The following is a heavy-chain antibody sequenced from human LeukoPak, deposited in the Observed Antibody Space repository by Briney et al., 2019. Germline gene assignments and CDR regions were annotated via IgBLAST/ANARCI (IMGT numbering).Heavy chain of an antibody. J-gene: IGHJ4*02. CDR3: ARVVPHYYFDY. CDR1: GGSISSGGYS. CDR2: IYHSGST. Sequence: SETLSLTCAVSGGSISSGGYSWSWIRQPPGKGLEWIGYIYHSGSTYYNPSLKSRVTISVDRSKNQFSLKLSSVTAADTAVYYCARVVPHYYFDYWGQGTLVTVSS. V-gene: IGHV4-30-2*01.